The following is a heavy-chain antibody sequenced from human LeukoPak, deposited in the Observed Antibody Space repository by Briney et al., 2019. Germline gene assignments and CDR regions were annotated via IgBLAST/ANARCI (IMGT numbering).Heavy chain of an antibody. Sequence: PGGSLRLSCAASGFTFSSYAMHWVRQAPGKGLEWVAVISYDGSNKYYADSVKGRFTISRDNSKNTLYLQMNGLRAEDTAVYYCARDNLQWLALDYWGQGTLVTVSS. CDR3: ARDNLQWLALDY. CDR1: GFTFSSYA. J-gene: IGHJ4*02. CDR2: ISYDGSNK. V-gene: IGHV3-30*04. D-gene: IGHD6-19*01.